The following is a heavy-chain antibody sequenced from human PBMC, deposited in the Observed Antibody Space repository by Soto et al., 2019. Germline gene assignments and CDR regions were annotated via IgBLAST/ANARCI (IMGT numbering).Heavy chain of an antibody. J-gene: IGHJ5*02. Sequence: QVELVQSGAEVKKHGASVRVSCQASEDTFTHYDLNWVRQATGQGLEWMGWMDPNTGNIDYAHKFQGRVTMTRDTSTRTVYMEASSLRSDDPAVYYCVRRVASVHLSGFHTWGEGTLITFSS. CDR2: MDPNTGNI. V-gene: IGHV1-8*01. D-gene: IGHD5-12*01. CDR3: VRRVASVHLSGFHT. CDR1: EDTFTHYD.